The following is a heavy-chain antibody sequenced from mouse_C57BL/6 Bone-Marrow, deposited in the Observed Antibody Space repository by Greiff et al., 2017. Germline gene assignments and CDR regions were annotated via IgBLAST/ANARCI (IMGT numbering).Heavy chain of an antibody. CDR1: GFTFSSYG. V-gene: IGHV5-6*01. J-gene: IGHJ2*01. Sequence: EVQLVESGGDLVKPGGSLKLSCAASGFTFSSYGMSWVRQTPDKRLEWVATISSGGSYTYYPDSVKGRFTISRDNAKNTLYLQMSSLKSDDTAIYYCARPEPPYWGQGTTLTVSS. CDR3: ARPEPPY. CDR2: ISSGGSYT.